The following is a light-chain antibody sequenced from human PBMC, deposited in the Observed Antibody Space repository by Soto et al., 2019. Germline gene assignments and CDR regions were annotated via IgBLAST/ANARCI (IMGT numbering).Light chain of an antibody. Sequence: EIVLTQSPATLSLSPGERATLSCRASQSIGTYLAWYQQKPGQAPRLLIYDASNRATGIPARFTGGGSGTDLTLTITSLEPEDFAVYYCQQRNPLTFGGGTKVEIK. CDR1: QSIGTY. J-gene: IGKJ4*01. V-gene: IGKV3-11*01. CDR2: DAS. CDR3: QQRNPLT.